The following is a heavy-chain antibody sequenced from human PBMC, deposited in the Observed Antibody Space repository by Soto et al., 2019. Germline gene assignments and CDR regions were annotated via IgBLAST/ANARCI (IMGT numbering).Heavy chain of an antibody. CDR2: IGSSSSSM. V-gene: IGHV3-48*02. CDR1: GFIFNTYD. J-gene: IGHJ6*02. Sequence: PGGSLRLSCAASGFIFNTYDMNWVRQAPGKGVEWVSYIGSSSSSMYYADSVKGRFTISRDNAKNSLYLQMNSLRDEDTAVYYCARGGRLGNYDFWSGANYYYYGMDVWRQGTTVTVSS. CDR3: ARGGRLGNYDFWSGANYYYYGMDV. D-gene: IGHD3-3*01.